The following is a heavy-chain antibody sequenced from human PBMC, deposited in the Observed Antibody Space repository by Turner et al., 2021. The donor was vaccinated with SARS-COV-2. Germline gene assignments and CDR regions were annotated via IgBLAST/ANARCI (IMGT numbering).Heavy chain of an antibody. Sequence: QVQLVESGGGLVNPGWSLRLSCAASGFTFSDYYMSWIRQAPGKGLEWVSYISSSGSTIYYADSVKGRFTISRDNAKNSLYLKMNSLRAEDTAVYYCARRATPPQSWIAHWYFDLWGRGTLVTVSS. CDR3: ARRATPPQSWIAHWYFDL. J-gene: IGHJ2*01. CDR2: ISSSGSTI. D-gene: IGHD5-12*01. CDR1: GFTFSDYY. V-gene: IGHV3-11*01.